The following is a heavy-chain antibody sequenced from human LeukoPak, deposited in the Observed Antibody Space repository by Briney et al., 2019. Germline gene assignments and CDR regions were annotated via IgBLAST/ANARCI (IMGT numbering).Heavy chain of an antibody. Sequence: GGSLRLSCAASGFTFSSYAMSWVRQAPGKGLEWVGRSRNKANSYTTEYAASVKGRFTISRDDSKNSLYLQMNSLKIEDTAVYYCARLRGNYPDYWGQGALVTVSS. J-gene: IGHJ4*02. CDR3: ARLRGNYPDY. D-gene: IGHD1-7*01. CDR1: GFTFSSYA. CDR2: SRNKANSYTT. V-gene: IGHV3-72*01.